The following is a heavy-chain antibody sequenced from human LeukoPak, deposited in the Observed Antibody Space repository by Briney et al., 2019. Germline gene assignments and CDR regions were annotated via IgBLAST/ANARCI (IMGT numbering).Heavy chain of an antibody. D-gene: IGHD3-3*01. CDR1: GYTFTSYY. Sequence: WASVKVSCKASGYTFTSYYMHWVRQAPGQGLEWMGIINPSGGSTSYAQKFQGRVTITRNTSISTAYMELSSLRSEDTAVYYCARGRDGSRILRFLEWSRPFDPWGQGTLATVSS. CDR2: INPSGGST. V-gene: IGHV1-46*01. CDR3: ARGRDGSRILRFLEWSRPFDP. J-gene: IGHJ5*02.